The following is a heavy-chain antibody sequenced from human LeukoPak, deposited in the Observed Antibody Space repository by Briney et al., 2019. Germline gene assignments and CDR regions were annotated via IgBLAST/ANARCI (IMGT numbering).Heavy chain of an antibody. CDR3: AKDPGYQVVYCFDY. CDR2: ISGSGGST. Sequence: GGSLRLSCAASGFTFSSYSMSWVRQAPEKGLEGVSGISGSGGSTDNADSVKGRFTISRDNSKNTLYLQMNSLRVEDTALYYCAKDPGYQVVYCFDYWGQGTLVTVSS. V-gene: IGHV3-23*01. CDR1: GFTFSSYS. D-gene: IGHD2-2*01. J-gene: IGHJ4*02.